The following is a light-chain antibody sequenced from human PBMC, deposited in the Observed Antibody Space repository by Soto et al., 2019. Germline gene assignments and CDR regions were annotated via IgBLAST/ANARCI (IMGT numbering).Light chain of an antibody. CDR1: SSNIGAGYD. Sequence: QSVLTQPPSVSGAPGQRVTIFCTGSSSNIGAGYDVHWYQQLPGTAPKLLIYGNNNRPSGVPDRFSGSKSDTSASLAITELQAEDEADYYCQSYDSSLSAYVFGPGTKVTVL. V-gene: IGLV1-40*01. CDR2: GNN. CDR3: QSYDSSLSAYV. J-gene: IGLJ1*01.